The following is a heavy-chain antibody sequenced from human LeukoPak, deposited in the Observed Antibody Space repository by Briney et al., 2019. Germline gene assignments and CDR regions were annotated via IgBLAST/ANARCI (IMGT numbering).Heavy chain of an antibody. D-gene: IGHD4-17*01. Sequence: GGSLRLSCAASGLTGSHNYVSWVRQAPGKGLEWVSAIHTSGDTCYADSVKSRFTISRDTSKNTLYLQINSLRVEDTAVYYCIVFGDSNHWGQGTLVTVSS. CDR2: IHTSGDT. CDR1: GLTGSHNY. V-gene: IGHV3-53*01. CDR3: IVFGDSNH. J-gene: IGHJ5*02.